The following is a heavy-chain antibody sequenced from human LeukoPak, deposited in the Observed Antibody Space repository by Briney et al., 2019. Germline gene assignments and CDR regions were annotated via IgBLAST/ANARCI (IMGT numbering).Heavy chain of an antibody. CDR3: AKDTIGEWLVDYYYYYGMDV. CDR1: GFTFSSYA. J-gene: IGHJ6*02. CDR2: ISGSGGST. V-gene: IGHV3-23*01. Sequence: GGSLRLSCAASGFTFSSYAMSWVRQAPGKGLEWVSAISGSGGSTYYADSVKGRFTISRDNSKNTLYLRMNSLRAEDTAVYYCAKDTIGEWLVDYYYYYGMDVWGQGTTVTVSS. D-gene: IGHD6-19*01.